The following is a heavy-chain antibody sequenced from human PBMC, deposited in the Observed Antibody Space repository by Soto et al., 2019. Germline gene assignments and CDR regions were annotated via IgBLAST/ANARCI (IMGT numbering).Heavy chain of an antibody. CDR3: VSDQKREHFETSGPNWFAT. V-gene: IGHV3-21*06. CDR2: ISRTSSYI. CDR1: GLTFSTYS. Sequence: LRLSCVVSGLTFSTYSMNWVRQTPGKGLEWVSSISRTSSYIYYRDSVKGRFTISRDNAKNSLYLQMNGLRVGDTAVYYCVSDQKREHFETSGPNWFATWGQGTLVTVSS. J-gene: IGHJ5*02. D-gene: IGHD6-19*01.